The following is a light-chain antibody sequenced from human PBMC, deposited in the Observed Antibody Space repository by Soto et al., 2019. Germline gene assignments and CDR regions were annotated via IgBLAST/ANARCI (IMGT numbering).Light chain of an antibody. Sequence: EIVLTQSPGTLSLSPGERATLSCRASQSVRDSRLAWYQQKPGQGPRLLIYGASSRVTGIPDRFSGSGSGTDFTLTITRMDIEDFAVYFCQQYCVSPMYTFGQRTKLEVK. CDR3: QQYCVSPMYT. V-gene: IGKV3-20*01. J-gene: IGKJ2*01. CDR2: GAS. CDR1: QSVRDSR.